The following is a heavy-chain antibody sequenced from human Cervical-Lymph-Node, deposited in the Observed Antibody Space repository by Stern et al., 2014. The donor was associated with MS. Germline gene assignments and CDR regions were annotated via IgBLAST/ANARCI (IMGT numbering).Heavy chain of an antibody. V-gene: IGHV1-69*01. Sequence: VQLVQSGAEVKKPGSSVRVSCKASGGRFKSYAFNWLRQAPGQGLEWMGATVPMFAKANYSQKFQGRVTVTADEATNTVYMELSFLTSEDTAVYYCARERSIHYPAFAPWGQGTLVTVSS. D-gene: IGHD3-10*01. CDR3: ARERSIHYPAFAP. J-gene: IGHJ5*02. CDR1: GGRFKSYA. CDR2: TVPMFAKA.